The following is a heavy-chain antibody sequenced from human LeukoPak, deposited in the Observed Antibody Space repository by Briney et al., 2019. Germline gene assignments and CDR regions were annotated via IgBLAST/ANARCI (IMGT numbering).Heavy chain of an antibody. CDR1: EYTFTSYY. CDR3: TEAASLGGFDP. J-gene: IGHJ5*02. Sequence: AAVKVSCKASEYTFTSYYIHWVRQAPGQGLEWMGIINPSGGSTTYAQKFQGRVTMTRDTSASTVYMELSSLRSEDTAVYYCTEAASLGGFDPWGQGTLVSVSS. D-gene: IGHD6-25*01. V-gene: IGHV1-46*01. CDR2: INPSGGST.